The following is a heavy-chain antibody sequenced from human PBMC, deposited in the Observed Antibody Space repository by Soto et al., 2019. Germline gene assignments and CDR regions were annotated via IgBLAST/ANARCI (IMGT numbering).Heavy chain of an antibody. CDR1: GGSISSGGYY. D-gene: IGHD5-18*01. CDR2: IYYSGST. V-gene: IGHV4-31*03. Sequence: SETLSLTCTVSGGSISSGGYYWSWIRQHPGKGLEWIGYIYYSGSTYYNPSLKSRVTISVDTSKNQFSLKLSPVPAADPAVYYCARADTAMVSKDYWGQGTLVTVSS. CDR3: ARADTAMVSKDY. J-gene: IGHJ4*02.